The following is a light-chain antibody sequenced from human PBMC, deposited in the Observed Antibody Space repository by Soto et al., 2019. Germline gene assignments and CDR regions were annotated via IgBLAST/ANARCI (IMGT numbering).Light chain of an antibody. Sequence: QSVLTQPPSASGTPGQRVTISCSGSSSNIGSNYVYWYQQLPGTAPKLLIYSNNQRPSGVPDRFSGSKSGTSASLAITGLQAEDEAVYYCQSYDSSLNDVVFGGGTKLTVL. CDR1: SSNIGSNY. J-gene: IGLJ2*01. CDR3: QSYDSSLNDVV. V-gene: IGLV1-44*01. CDR2: SNN.